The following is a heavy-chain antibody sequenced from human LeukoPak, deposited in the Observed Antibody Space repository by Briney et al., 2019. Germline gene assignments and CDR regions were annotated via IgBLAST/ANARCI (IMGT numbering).Heavy chain of an antibody. CDR1: GYTFTGYY. D-gene: IGHD3-10*01. CDR3: ARDLEGYHYGSGNYPQ. CDR2: INPNSGGT. Sequence: ASVKVSCKASGYTFTGYYIHWLRQAPGQGLEWMGFINPNSGGTNYAQKFQGRVTMTRDTSISTAYMELSSLTSDDTAVYYCARDLEGYHYGSGNYPQWGQGTLIAVSS. J-gene: IGHJ4*02. V-gene: IGHV1-2*02.